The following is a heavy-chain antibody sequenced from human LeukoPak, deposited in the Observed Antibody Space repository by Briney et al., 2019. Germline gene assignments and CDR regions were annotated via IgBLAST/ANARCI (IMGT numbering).Heavy chain of an antibody. CDR2: ISAYNGNT. D-gene: IGHD6-19*01. J-gene: IGHJ4*02. Sequence: ASVKVSCKASGYTFTSYGISWVRQAPGQGLEWMGWISAYNGNTNYAQKLQGRVTMTTDTSTSTAYMELRSLRSDDTAVYYCARTIAVAGLYYFDYWGQGTPVTVSS. CDR3: ARTIAVAGLYYFDY. V-gene: IGHV1-18*01. CDR1: GYTFTSYG.